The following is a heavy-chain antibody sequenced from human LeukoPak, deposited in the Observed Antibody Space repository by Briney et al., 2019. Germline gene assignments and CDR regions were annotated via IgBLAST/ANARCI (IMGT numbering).Heavy chain of an antibody. D-gene: IGHD3-10*01. V-gene: IGHV4-61*01. CDR3: ARDGSERFGELSYGMDV. CDR1: GGSVSSGSYY. J-gene: IGHJ6*02. CDR2: IYHSGST. Sequence: RSSETLSLTCTVSGGSVSSGSYYWSWIRQPPGKGLEWIGEIYHSGSTNYNPSLKSRVTISVDKSKNQFSLKLSSVTAADTAVYYCARDGSERFGELSYGMDVWGQGTTVTVSS.